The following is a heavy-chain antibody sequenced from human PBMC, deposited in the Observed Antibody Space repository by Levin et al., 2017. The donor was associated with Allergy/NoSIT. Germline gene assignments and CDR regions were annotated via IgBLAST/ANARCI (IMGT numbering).Heavy chain of an antibody. J-gene: IGHJ5*02. V-gene: IGHV3-48*02. CDR3: ARVVVVPAAMPLWFEP. D-gene: IGHD2-2*01. CDR1: GFTFSSYS. CDR2: ISSSSSTI. Sequence: GGSLRLSCAASGFTFSSYSMNWVRQAPGKGLEWVSYISSSSSTIYYADSVKGRFTISRDNAKNSLYLQMNSLRDEDTAVYYCARVVVVPAAMPLWFEPWGQGTLVSVSS.